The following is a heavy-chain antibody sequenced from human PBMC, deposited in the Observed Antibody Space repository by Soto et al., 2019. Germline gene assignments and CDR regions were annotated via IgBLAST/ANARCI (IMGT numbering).Heavy chain of an antibody. CDR1: RFTFSSFW. J-gene: IGHJ6*02. Sequence: EVQLVESGGALVQPGGSLRLSCEASRFTFSSFWMSWVRQAPGKGLEWVANIRQDGTEKRYVDSVMGRFTISRDNAESSLHLQMDGLTVDDTAVYYCVRGSCLCSGNYGWDVWGQGTTVTVSS. D-gene: IGHD2-15*01. V-gene: IGHV3-7*03. CDR3: VRGSCLCSGNYGWDV. CDR2: IRQDGTEK.